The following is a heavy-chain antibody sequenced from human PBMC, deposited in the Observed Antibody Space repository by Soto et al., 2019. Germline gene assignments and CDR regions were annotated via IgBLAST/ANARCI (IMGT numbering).Heavy chain of an antibody. D-gene: IGHD3-10*01. Sequence: ASVKVSCKASGYSFTTYGISWVRQAPGQGLEWMGWINTYNGYTNYAQKVQGRVTMTTDASTSTAYMELRSLRSDDTAVYYCARDQRGRGFIVYWGQGTLVTVSS. J-gene: IGHJ4*02. CDR1: GYSFTTYG. CDR3: ARDQRGRGFIVY. CDR2: INTYNGYT. V-gene: IGHV1-18*01.